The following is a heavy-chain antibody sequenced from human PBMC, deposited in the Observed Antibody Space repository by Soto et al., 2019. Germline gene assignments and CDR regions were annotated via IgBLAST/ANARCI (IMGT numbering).Heavy chain of an antibody. CDR2: IFDRGTT. D-gene: IGHD2-8*02. Sequence: QVQLEQSGPGLVKPSQTLSLTCDISGGSITSVNHYWSWIRQSPGEGLEWIGYIFDRGTTHYNPSLKGRVAITGDSSQTQFSLTIQSVTVADTAVYYCAREVAGTGAFDYWGRGTPVTVSS. J-gene: IGHJ4*02. CDR1: GGSITSVNHY. V-gene: IGHV4-31*02. CDR3: AREVAGTGAFDY.